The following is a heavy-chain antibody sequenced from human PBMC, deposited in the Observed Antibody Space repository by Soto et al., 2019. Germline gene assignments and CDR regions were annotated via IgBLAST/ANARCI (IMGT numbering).Heavy chain of an antibody. CDR1: DFIVGRNF. Sequence: QPGGSLRLSCAVTDFIVGRNFMTWVRQAPGKGLESVAVIYSGGNTHHADSVKGRFTISRDTSKNTLYLQMTSLRVEDTALYYCASGFCRGGTCNRHLESWGQRTLVTVSS. CDR2: IYSGGNT. CDR3: ASGFCRGGTCNRHLES. D-gene: IGHD1-1*01. V-gene: IGHV3-66*01. J-gene: IGHJ5*02.